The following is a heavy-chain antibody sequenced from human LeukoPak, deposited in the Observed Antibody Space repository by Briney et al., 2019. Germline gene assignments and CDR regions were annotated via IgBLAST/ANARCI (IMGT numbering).Heavy chain of an antibody. D-gene: IGHD4-17*01. J-gene: IGHJ4*02. CDR2: IKQDGSEK. CDR1: GFTFSSYW. CDR3: ARDLEGATYGDWPDPIDY. V-gene: IGHV3-7*03. Sequence: GGSLRLSCAASGFTFSSYWMSWVRQAPGKGLEWVANIKQDGSEKYYVDSVKGRFTISRDNAKNSLYLQMNSLRAEDTAVYYCARDLEGATYGDWPDPIDYWGQGTLVTVSS.